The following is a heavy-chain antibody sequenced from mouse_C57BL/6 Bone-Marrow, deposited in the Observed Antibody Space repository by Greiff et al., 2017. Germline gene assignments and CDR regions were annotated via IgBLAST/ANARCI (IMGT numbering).Heavy chain of an antibody. CDR2: ISYSGST. D-gene: IGHD1-1*01. Sequence: EVQRVESGPGLAKPSQTLSLTCSVTGYSITSDYWNWIRKFPGNKLEYMGYISYSGSTYYNPSLKSRIPITRDTSKNQYYLQLNSVTTEDTATYYSTRESYYYGSWYGDVWGTGATDTVSS. CDR1: GYSITSDY. V-gene: IGHV3-8*01. J-gene: IGHJ1*03. CDR3: TRESYYYGSWYGDV.